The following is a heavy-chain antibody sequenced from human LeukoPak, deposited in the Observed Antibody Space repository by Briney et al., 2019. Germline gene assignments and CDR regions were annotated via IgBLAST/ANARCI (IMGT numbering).Heavy chain of an antibody. V-gene: IGHV4-34*01. CDR1: GGSFSGYY. CDR2: INHSGST. D-gene: IGHD3-10*01. CDR3: ARLRVMVRGVPLGGYYYYGMDV. J-gene: IGHJ6*02. Sequence: SETLSLTCAVYGGSFSGYYWSWIRQPPGKGLEWIGEINHSGSTNYNPSLKSRVTISVDTSKNQFSLKLSSVTAADTAVYYCARLRVMVRGVPLGGYYYYGMDVWGQGTTVTVSS.